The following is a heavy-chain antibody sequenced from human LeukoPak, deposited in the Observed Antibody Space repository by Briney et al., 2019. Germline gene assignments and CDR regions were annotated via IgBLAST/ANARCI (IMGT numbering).Heavy chain of an antibody. D-gene: IGHD5-12*01. V-gene: IGHV1-8*02. CDR3: ATPAAGYDGWFDP. Sequence: ASVKVSCKASGYTFTGYYMHWVRQAPGQGLEWMGWMNPNSGNTGYAQKFQGRVTMTRNTSISTAYMELSSLRSEDTAVYYCATPAAGYDGWFDPWGQGTLVTVSS. CDR1: GYTFTGYY. CDR2: MNPNSGNT. J-gene: IGHJ5*02.